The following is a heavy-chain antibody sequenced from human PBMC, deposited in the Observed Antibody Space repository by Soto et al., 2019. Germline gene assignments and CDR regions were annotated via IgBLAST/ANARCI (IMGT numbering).Heavy chain of an antibody. Sequence: EVQLVESGGGLVQPGGSLRLSCAASGFTFSSYEMNWVRQAPGKGLEWVSYISSSGSTIYYADSVKGRFTISRDNAKKSLYLQMNSLRAEDTAVYYCARGSSSALGHYYYGMDVWGQGTTVTVSS. V-gene: IGHV3-48*03. CDR3: ARGSSSALGHYYYGMDV. D-gene: IGHD6-6*01. CDR2: ISSSGSTI. CDR1: GFTFSSYE. J-gene: IGHJ6*02.